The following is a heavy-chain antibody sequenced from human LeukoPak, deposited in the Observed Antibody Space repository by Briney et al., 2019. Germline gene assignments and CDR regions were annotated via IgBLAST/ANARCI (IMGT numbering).Heavy chain of an antibody. CDR3: ARVLEYSDTLLDPEYFYALDV. CDR1: GGSISTSY. J-gene: IGHJ6*02. Sequence: SETLSRTCTGSGGSISTSYWSWIRQSQGHGLEWIGYIFYSGSTNSNPSLNSRVTISVDTSKNQFSLKLSSVTAADTAVYFCARVLEYSDTLLDPEYFYALDVWGQGTPVTVSS. V-gene: IGHV4-59*01. D-gene: IGHD4-17*01. CDR2: IFYSGST.